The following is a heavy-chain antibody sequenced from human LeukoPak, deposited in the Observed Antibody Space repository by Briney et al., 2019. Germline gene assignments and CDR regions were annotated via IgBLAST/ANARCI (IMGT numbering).Heavy chain of an antibody. CDR3: AKDHIWFGELLPIDY. J-gene: IGHJ4*02. CDR1: GFTFSSYA. D-gene: IGHD3-10*01. Sequence: GGSLRLSCAASGFTFSSYAMSWVRQAPGKGLEWVSAISGSGGSTYYADSVKGRFTISRDNSKNTLYLQMNGLRAEDTAVYYCAKDHIWFGELLPIDYWGQGTLVTVSS. V-gene: IGHV3-23*01. CDR2: ISGSGGST.